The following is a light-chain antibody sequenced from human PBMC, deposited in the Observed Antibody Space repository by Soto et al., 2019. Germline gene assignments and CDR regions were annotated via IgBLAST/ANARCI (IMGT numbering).Light chain of an antibody. J-gene: IGLJ2*01. Sequence: QSVLTQPASVSGSPGQSITISCTGTSSDVGAFNFVSWHQQHPGKAPKLLIYKINQRPSGVPDRFSGSKSGTSASLAVSGLRSEDEADYYCAVWDDNLSGVVFGGGTKLTVL. CDR3: AVWDDNLSGVV. V-gene: IGLV1-47*01. CDR2: KIN. CDR1: SSDVGAFNF.